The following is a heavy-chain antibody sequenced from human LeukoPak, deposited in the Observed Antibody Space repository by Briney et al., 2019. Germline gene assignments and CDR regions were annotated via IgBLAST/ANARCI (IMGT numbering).Heavy chain of an antibody. V-gene: IGHV3-48*01. CDR3: ARSTIAVAGRLDV. J-gene: IGHJ6*04. Sequence: GGSLTLSCAASGFTFSGYNMNWVRQAPGKGLEWVSYIRGSSDTIYYGDSVKGRFTISRDNARNSLYLQMNSLRAEDTALYYCARSTIAVAGRLDVWGKGTTVTVSS. CDR1: GFTFSGYN. D-gene: IGHD6-13*01. CDR2: IRGSSDTI.